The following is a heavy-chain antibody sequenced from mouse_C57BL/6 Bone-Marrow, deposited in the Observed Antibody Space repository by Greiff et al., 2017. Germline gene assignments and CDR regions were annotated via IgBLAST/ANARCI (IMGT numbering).Heavy chain of an antibody. CDR3: ARRDGNFAY. CDR1: GYTFTDYY. J-gene: IGHJ3*01. D-gene: IGHD2-1*01. V-gene: IGHV1-19*01. Sequence: EVQLHQSGPVLVKPGASVKMSCKASGYTFTDYYMNWVKQSHGKSLEWIGVINPYNGGTSYNQKFKGKATLTVDKSSSTAYMELNSLTSEDSAVYYCARRDGNFAYWGQGTLVTVSA. CDR2: INPYNGGT.